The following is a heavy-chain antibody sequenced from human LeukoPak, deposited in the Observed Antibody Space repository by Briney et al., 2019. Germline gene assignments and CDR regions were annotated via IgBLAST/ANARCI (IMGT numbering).Heavy chain of an antibody. V-gene: IGHV4-59*11. J-gene: IGHJ4*02. D-gene: IGHD6-13*01. CDR1: GASLNYHY. CDR3: ARTKAQGGQQLALDY. CDR2: IYYTGST. Sequence: SETLSLTCSVSGASLNYHYWNWIRQSPGKGLEWIGYIYYTGSTRYNPSLESRVTISLDTSKNQFSLKLSTGTAADTAVYYCARTKAQGGQQLALDYWGQGTLVTVSS.